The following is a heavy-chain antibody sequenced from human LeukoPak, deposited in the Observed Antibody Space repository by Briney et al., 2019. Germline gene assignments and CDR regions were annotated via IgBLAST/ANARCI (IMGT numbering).Heavy chain of an antibody. J-gene: IGHJ5*02. CDR1: GGSFSGYY. CDR2: INNSGST. D-gene: IGHD1-14*01. Sequence: SETLSLTCAVYGGSFSGYYWSWIRQPPGKGLEWIGEINNSGSTNYNPSLKSLVPISVDTSKNQFSLKLSSVTAADTAVYYCARGRGVPKRNHNTGRWFDPWGQGTLVTVSS. V-gene: IGHV4-34*01. CDR3: ARGRGVPKRNHNTGRWFDP.